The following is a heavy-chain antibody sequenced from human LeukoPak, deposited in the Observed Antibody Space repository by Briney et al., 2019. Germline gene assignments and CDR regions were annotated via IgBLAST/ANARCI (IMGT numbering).Heavy chain of an antibody. CDR1: GFPFSSYS. CDR2: ISSSSSYI. CDR3: AREREQWHAFDI. Sequence: KPGGPLRLSCAASGFPFSSYSMNWVRQAPGKGLEWVSSISSSSSYIYYADSVKRRFTISRDNAKNSLYLQMNSLRAEDTAVYFCAREREQWHAFDIWGQGTMVTVSS. V-gene: IGHV3-21*01. D-gene: IGHD6-19*01. J-gene: IGHJ3*02.